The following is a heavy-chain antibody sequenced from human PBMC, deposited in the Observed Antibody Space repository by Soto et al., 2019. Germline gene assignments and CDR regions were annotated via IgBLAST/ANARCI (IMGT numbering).Heavy chain of an antibody. CDR2: ISHSGST. V-gene: IGHV4-59*01. J-gene: IGHJ5*02. D-gene: IGHD2-2*01. CDR1: GSSISSYY. Sequence: SETLSLTCTVSGSSISSYYWSWIRQPPGKGLEWIGYISHSGSTNYNPSLKSRVTISVDTSKNQFSLKLSSVTAADTAVYYCARSTIVVVPAAMSTSSGWFGPWGQGTLVTVSS. CDR3: ARSTIVVVPAAMSTSSGWFGP.